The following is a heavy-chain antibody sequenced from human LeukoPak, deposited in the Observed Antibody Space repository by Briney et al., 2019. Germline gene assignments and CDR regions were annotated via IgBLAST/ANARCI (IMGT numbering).Heavy chain of an antibody. CDR1: GFSLRTTGVG. V-gene: IGHV2-5*01. D-gene: IGHD3-10*01. J-gene: IGHJ4*01. CDR3: AHKPVGSGSYDM. Sequence: SGPTLVKPTQTLTLTCSFSGFSLRTTGVGVAWIRQSPGKALEWLAVTFWNDDKSYSPSLKSRLTITKDTSKNQVVLIMTNMDPVDTAIYYCAHKPVGSGSYDMWGQGTLVTVSS. CDR2: TFWNDDK.